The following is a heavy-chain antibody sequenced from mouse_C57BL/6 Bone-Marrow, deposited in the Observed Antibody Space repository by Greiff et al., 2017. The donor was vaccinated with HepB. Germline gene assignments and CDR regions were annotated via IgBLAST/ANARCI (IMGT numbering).Heavy chain of an antibody. D-gene: IGHD1-1*01. V-gene: IGHV5-4*01. CDR1: GFTFSSYA. J-gene: IGHJ4*01. CDR2: ISDGGSYT. CDR3: ARENYYGSSLYAMDY. Sequence: EVQLVESGGGLVKPGGSLKLSCAASGFTFSSYAMSWVRQTPEKRLEWVATISDGGSYTYYPDNVKGRFTISRDNAKNNLYLQRSHLKSEDTAMYYCARENYYGSSLYAMDYWGQGTSVTVSS.